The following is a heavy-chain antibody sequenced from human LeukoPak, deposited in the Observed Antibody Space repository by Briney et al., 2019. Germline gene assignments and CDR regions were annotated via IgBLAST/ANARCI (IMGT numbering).Heavy chain of an antibody. D-gene: IGHD3-10*01. V-gene: IGHV3-23*01. Sequence: GGSLILSCAASGFAFRSLDMSWVRQAPGKGLEWVAFISNSGCSTYYPDSVKGRFTISRDNSKNTPYLQTNSLRAEAKAVYSSRSPPMVRGVIIDRDYWGQGTLVTVSS. J-gene: IGHJ4*02. CDR2: ISNSGCST. CDR3: RSPPMVRGVIIDRDY. CDR1: GFAFRSLD.